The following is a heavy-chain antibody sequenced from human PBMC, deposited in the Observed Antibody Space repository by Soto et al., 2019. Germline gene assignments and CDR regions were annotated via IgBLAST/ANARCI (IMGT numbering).Heavy chain of an antibody. J-gene: IGHJ4*02. V-gene: IGHV3-49*03. CDR2: TRSKAYGGTP. Sequence: GGSLRLSCTASGFTFGDYVMSWFRQAPGKGLEWVGLTRSKAYGGTPEYAPSVKGTFTISRDDSKSVAYLQMNSLETEDTAVYYCARKPADKFYCDYWGQGALVTVS. CDR3: ARKPADKFYCDY. CDR1: GFTFGDYV. D-gene: IGHD2-2*01.